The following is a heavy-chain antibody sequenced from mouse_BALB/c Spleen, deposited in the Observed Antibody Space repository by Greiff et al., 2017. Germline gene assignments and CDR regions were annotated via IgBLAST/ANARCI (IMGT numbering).Heavy chain of an antibody. D-gene: IGHD2-1*01. J-gene: IGHJ1*01. CDR3: NPSYYGNYWYFDV. V-gene: IGHV14-4*02. CDR1: GFNIKDYY. CDR2: IDPENGDT. Sequence: EVQLQQSGAELVRSGASVKLSCTASGFNIKDYYMHWVKQRPEQGLEWIGWIDPENGDTEYAPKFQGKATMTADTSSNTAYLQLSSLTSEDTAVYDCNPSYYGNYWYFDVWGAGTTVTVSA.